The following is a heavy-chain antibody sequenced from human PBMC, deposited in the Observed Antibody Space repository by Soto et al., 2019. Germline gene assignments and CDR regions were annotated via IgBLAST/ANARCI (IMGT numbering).Heavy chain of an antibody. CDR1: GFTFSSHS. D-gene: IGHD6-19*01. CDR3: ARGAGITVAGTSFDY. Sequence: QVPLVESGGGVAQPGRSLRLSCAASGFTFSSHSMHWVRQAPGKGLEWVAVISFDGGYKYYADSVKGRFTISRDNSKNTLYLQMNSLRAEDTAVYYCARGAGITVAGTSFDYWGQGTLVTVSS. V-gene: IGHV3-30-3*01. CDR2: ISFDGGYK. J-gene: IGHJ4*02.